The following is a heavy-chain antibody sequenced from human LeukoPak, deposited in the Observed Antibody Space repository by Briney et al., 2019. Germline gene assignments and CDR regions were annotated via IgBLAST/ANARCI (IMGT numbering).Heavy chain of an antibody. CDR1: GGSIGSFY. J-gene: IGHJ3*02. CDR2: IYYSGST. V-gene: IGHV4-39*07. Sequence: SETLSLTCTVSGGSIGSFYWSWIRQPPGKGLEWIGSIYYSGSTYYNPSLKSRVTISVDTSKNQFSLKLSSVTAADTAVYYCASRVGATTDAFDIWGHGTMVTVSS. CDR3: ASRVGATTDAFDI. D-gene: IGHD1-26*01.